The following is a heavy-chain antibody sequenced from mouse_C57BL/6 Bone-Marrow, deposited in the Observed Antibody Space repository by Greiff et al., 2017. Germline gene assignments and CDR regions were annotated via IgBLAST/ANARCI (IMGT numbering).Heavy chain of an antibody. CDR2: IDPSDSYT. CDR1: GYTFTSYW. D-gene: IGHD2-3*01. CDR3: AREADGYLYWYFDV. Sequence: QVQLQQPGAELVMPGASVKLSCKASGYTFTSYWMHWVKQRPGQGLEWIGEIDPSDSYTNYNQKFKGKSTLTVDKSSSTAYMQLSSLTSEDSAVYDCAREADGYLYWYFDVWGTGTTVTVSS. J-gene: IGHJ1*03. V-gene: IGHV1-69*01.